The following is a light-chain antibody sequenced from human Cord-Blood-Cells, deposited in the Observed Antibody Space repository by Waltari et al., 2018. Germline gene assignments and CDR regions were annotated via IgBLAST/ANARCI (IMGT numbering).Light chain of an antibody. Sequence: QSVLTQPPSASGTPGQRVTISCSGSSSNIGSNTVNWYQQLPGTAPKLLIYSNNQGPSGVPDRFSGSKSGTSASLAISGLQSEDEADYYWAAWDDSLNGHVVFGGGTKLTVL. CDR2: SNN. CDR1: SSNIGSNT. CDR3: AAWDDSLNGHVV. V-gene: IGLV1-44*01. J-gene: IGLJ2*01.